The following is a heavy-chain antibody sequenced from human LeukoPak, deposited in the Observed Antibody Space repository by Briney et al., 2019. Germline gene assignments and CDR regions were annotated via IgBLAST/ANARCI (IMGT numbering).Heavy chain of an antibody. Sequence: ASVKVSSKASGYTFTGYYLHWVRQAPGQRPEWMGRINPNSGGTNYAQKFQGRVTITRDTSINTAYMELSRLRSDDTAVYYCARETKLEWLLIFDYWGQGTLVTVSS. V-gene: IGHV1-2*06. D-gene: IGHD3-3*01. CDR1: GYTFTGYY. CDR3: ARETKLEWLLIFDY. CDR2: INPNSGGT. J-gene: IGHJ4*02.